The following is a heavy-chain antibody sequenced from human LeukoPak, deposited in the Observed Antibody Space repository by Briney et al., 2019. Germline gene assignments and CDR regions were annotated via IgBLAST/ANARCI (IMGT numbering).Heavy chain of an antibody. V-gene: IGHV1-2*02. J-gene: IGHJ6*03. CDR2: INPNSGGT. CDR3: ARTDEIYYYYYMDV. CDR1: GYTFTGYY. Sequence: ASVKVSCKASGYTFTGYYMHWARQAPGQGLEWMGWINPNSGGTNYAQKFQGRVTMTRDTSISTAYMELSRLRSDDTAVYYCARTDEIYYYYYMDVWGKGTTVTVSS.